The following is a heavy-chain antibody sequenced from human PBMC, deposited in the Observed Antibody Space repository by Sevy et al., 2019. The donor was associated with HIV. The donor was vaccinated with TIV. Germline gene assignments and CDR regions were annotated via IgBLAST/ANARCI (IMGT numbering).Heavy chain of an antibody. CDR3: ARDQGAVVIVAATLFEY. V-gene: IGHV3-30*04. J-gene: IGHJ4*02. Sequence: GGSLRLSCAASVFTFSSYAMHWVRQAPGKGLEWVAVISYDGSNKYYADSVKGRFTISRDNSKNTLYLEMNSLRTEDTAVYYCARDQGAVVIVAATLFEYWGQGTLVTVSS. CDR1: VFTFSSYA. D-gene: IGHD2-15*01. CDR2: ISYDGSNK.